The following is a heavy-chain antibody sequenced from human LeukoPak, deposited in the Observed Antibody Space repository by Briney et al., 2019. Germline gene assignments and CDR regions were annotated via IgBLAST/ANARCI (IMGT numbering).Heavy chain of an antibody. CDR3: AKVDNWKYGHHDF. V-gene: IGHV3-23*01. CDR1: GFTFSNYE. Sequence: GRSLRLSCAASGFTFSNYEMNWVRQAPGKGLEWVSYISSSGYTIRNADSVKGRFTISRDNSKYTLSLQMNSLRAEDTAVYYCAKVDNWKYGHHDFWGQGTLVTVSS. CDR2: ISSSGYTI. D-gene: IGHD1-1*01. J-gene: IGHJ4*02.